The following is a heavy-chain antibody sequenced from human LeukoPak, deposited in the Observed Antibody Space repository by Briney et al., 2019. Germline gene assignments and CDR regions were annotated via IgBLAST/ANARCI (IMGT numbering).Heavy chain of an antibody. V-gene: IGHV4-59*01. CDR3: ARGRDCSSTSCYSGYYYYGMDV. CDR2: IYYSGST. J-gene: IGHJ6*02. CDR1: GGSISSYY. Sequence: SETLSLTCTVSGGSISSYYWSWIRQPPGKGLEWIGYIYYSGSTNYNPSLKSRVTISVDTSKNQFSLKLSSVTAADTAVYYCARGRDCSSTSCYSGYYYYGMDVWGQGTTVTV. D-gene: IGHD2-2*02.